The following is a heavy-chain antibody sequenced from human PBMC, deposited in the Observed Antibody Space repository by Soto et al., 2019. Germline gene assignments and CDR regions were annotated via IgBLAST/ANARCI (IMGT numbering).Heavy chain of an antibody. D-gene: IGHD2-2*01. CDR2: IRSKANSYAT. V-gene: IGHV3-73*01. CDR3: TTNQHPHYYYGMDV. J-gene: IGHJ6*02. CDR1: GFTFSGSA. Sequence: GGSLSLSCAASGFTFSGSAMHWVRQASGKGLEWVGRIRSKANSYATAYAASVKGRFTISRDDSKNTAYLQMNSLKTEDTAVYYCTTNQHPHYYYGMDVWGQGTTVTVS.